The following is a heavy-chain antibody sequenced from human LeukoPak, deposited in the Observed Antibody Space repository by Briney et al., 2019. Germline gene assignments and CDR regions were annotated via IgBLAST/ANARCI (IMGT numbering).Heavy chain of an antibody. V-gene: IGHV1-69*13. CDR1: GGTFSSYA. CDR3: ARGQGYCSGGSCQYYYYYGMDV. Sequence: ASLKVSRKASGGTFSSYAISWVRQAPGQGLEWIGVIIPIFGTANYAQKIQGIVTITADESTSTAYMEPSSLRSKDTAVYYCARGQGYCSGGSCQYYYYYGMDVWGQGTTVTVYS. D-gene: IGHD2-15*01. CDR2: IIPIFGTA. J-gene: IGHJ6*02.